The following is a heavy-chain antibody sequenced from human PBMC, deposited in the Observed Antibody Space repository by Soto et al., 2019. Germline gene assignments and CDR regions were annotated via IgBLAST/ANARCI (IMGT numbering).Heavy chain of an antibody. J-gene: IGHJ6*02. CDR2: VSYDGIKE. Sequence: QVQLVESGGGVVQPGRSLRLSCAVSGFTFDSYPMHWVRQAPGKGLEWVAVVSYDGIKEYYADSVKGRFTISRDNSKSTLSLQMNSLRADDTAVYYCARAEYSSSWSPYYYYYGMDVWGQGTTVTVSS. CDR3: ARAEYSSSWSPYYYYYGMDV. V-gene: IGHV3-30*14. D-gene: IGHD6-13*01. CDR1: GFTFDSYP.